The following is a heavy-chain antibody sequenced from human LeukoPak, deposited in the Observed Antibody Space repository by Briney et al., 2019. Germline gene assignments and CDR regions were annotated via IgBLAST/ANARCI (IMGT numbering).Heavy chain of an antibody. CDR1: GGSISNYY. V-gene: IGHV4-59*08. Sequence: SETLSLTCTVSGGSISNYYWSWIRQPPGKGLEWIGYIYYSGSTSYNPSLKSRVTISVDTSKNQFSLELSSVTAADTAVYYCARRDCSSTSCYTVGPFRYYYYYMDVWGKGTTVTVSS. CDR2: IYYSGST. J-gene: IGHJ6*03. CDR3: ARRDCSSTSCYTVGPFRYYYYYMDV. D-gene: IGHD2-2*02.